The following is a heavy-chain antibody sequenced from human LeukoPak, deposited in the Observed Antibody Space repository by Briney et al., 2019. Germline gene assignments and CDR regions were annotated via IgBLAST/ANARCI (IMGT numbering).Heavy chain of an antibody. D-gene: IGHD3-10*01. J-gene: IGHJ4*02. CDR3: ARGGYGPGSHYRY. Sequence: GSLRLSCAASGFTFSAYWMTWIRQPPGKGLEWIGEIDHTGSISYNPSLRSRVTISVDTFKNQFSLKLRSVTAADRAIYYCARGGYGPGSHYRYWGQGTLVTVSS. CDR1: GFTFSAYW. CDR2: IDHTGSI. V-gene: IGHV4-34*01.